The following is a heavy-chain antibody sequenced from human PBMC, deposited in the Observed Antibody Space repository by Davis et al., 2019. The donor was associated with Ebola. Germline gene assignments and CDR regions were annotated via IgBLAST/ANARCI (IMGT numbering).Heavy chain of an antibody. D-gene: IGHD3-16*01. J-gene: IGHJ4*02. CDR2: ISYDGSNK. V-gene: IGHV3-30*03. CDR1: GFTFSSYG. CDR3: ARDFMFPIDIDS. Sequence: GESLKISCAASGFTFSSYGMHWVRQAPGKGLEWVAVISYDGSNKYYADSVKGRFTISRDNSKNTLYLQMNSLRADDTAVYYCARDFMFPIDIDSWGQGTLVTVSS.